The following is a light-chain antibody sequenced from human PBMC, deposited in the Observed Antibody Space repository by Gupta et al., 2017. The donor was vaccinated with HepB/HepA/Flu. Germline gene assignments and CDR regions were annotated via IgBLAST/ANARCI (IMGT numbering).Light chain of an antibody. J-gene: IGLJ2*01. CDR1: GTNVGYND. V-gene: IGLV1-51*02. CDR3: QTWETGRGVGGI. CDR2: EDN. Sequence: QSVVTQPPSVSAAPGQKVTISCPGSGTNVGYNDVSWYQHIPGTAPNLLIYEDNKRPSEIPDRFSGSKSGTSATLDITGLQSGDVGDYYCQTWETGRGVGGIFGGGTKVTVL.